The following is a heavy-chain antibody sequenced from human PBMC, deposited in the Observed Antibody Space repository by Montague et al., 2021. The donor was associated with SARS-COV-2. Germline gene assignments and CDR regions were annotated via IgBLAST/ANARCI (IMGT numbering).Heavy chain of an antibody. D-gene: IGHD3-16*02. CDR2: ISSSSSYK. CDR1: GFTFSSYS. CDR3: ARDDYVWGSYRYGHYNWFDP. V-gene: IGHV3-21*01. J-gene: IGHJ5*02. Sequence: SLSLSCPASGFTFSSYSMNWVRQAPGKGLEWVSSISSSSSYKHYADSVKGRFTISRDNAKNSLYLQMNSLRAEDTAVYYCARDDYVWGSYRYGHYNWFDPWGQGTLVTVSS.